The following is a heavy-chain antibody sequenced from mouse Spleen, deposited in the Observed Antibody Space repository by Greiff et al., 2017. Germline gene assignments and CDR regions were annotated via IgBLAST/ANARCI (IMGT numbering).Heavy chain of an antibody. V-gene: IGHV2-2*01. CDR1: GFSLTSYG. Sequence: VQLQQSGPGLVQPSQSLSITCTVSGFSLTSYGVHWVRQSPGKGLEWLGVIWSGGSTDYYAAFISRLSISKDNSKSQVFFKMNSLQADDTAIYYCAKNYYGSRTYAMDYWGQGTSVTVSS. CDR3: AKNYYGSRTYAMDY. CDR2: IWSGGST. D-gene: IGHD1-1*01. J-gene: IGHJ4*01.